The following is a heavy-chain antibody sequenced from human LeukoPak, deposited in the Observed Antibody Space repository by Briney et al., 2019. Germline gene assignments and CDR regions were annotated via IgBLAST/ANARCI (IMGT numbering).Heavy chain of an antibody. Sequence: GGSLRLSCAASGFTFINYAMGWVREAPGQGLEWVSAITSDEKTFYADSVKGRFTISRYNSKNTLHLQMNSLRAEDTAVYYCAKYCKLSGYYLGGYDYWGHGTLVTVSS. V-gene: IGHV3-23*01. J-gene: IGHJ4*01. D-gene: IGHD3-22*01. CDR1: GFTFINYA. CDR3: AKYCKLSGYYLGGYDY. CDR2: ITSDEKT.